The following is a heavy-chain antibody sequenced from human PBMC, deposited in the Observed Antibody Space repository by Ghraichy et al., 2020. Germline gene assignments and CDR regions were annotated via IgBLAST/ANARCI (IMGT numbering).Heavy chain of an antibody. V-gene: IGHV3-23*01. CDR3: AKNYGSGSSQYFYYGMDV. Sequence: GGSLRLSCAASGFTFSSYAMSWVRQAPGKGLEWVSVISGSGGSTSYPDSVRGRFTISRDNSKNTLSLQMNSLRAEDTAVYYCAKNYGSGSSQYFYYGMDVWGQGTTVTVSS. CDR1: GFTFSSYA. D-gene: IGHD3-10*01. CDR2: ISGSGGST. J-gene: IGHJ6*02.